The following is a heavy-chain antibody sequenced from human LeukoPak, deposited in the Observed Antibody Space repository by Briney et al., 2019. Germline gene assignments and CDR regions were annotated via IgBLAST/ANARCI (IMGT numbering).Heavy chain of an antibody. Sequence: SETLSLTCTVSGGSISSYYWSWIRQPPGKGLEWIGYIYYSGSTNYNPSLKSRVTISVDTSKNQFPLKLSSVTAADTAVYYRARESGYSYGYGPDYYYYGMDVWGQGTTVTVSS. CDR1: GGSISSYY. J-gene: IGHJ6*02. D-gene: IGHD5-18*01. CDR2: IYYSGST. CDR3: ARESGYSYGYGPDYYYYGMDV. V-gene: IGHV4-59*01.